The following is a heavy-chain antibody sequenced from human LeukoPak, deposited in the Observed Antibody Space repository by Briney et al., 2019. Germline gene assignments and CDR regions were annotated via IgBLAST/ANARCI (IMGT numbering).Heavy chain of an antibody. CDR2: MNPNSGNT. J-gene: IGHJ4*02. D-gene: IGHD1-26*01. CDR3: AKEWQLRYYIDY. CDR1: GYTFTSYD. V-gene: IGHV1-8*03. Sequence: ASVKVSCKASGYTFTSYDINWVRQATRQGLEWMGWMNPNSGNTGYAQKFQGRVTITRNTSISTAYMELNSLRAEDTAVYYCAKEWQLRYYIDYWGQGTLVTVSS.